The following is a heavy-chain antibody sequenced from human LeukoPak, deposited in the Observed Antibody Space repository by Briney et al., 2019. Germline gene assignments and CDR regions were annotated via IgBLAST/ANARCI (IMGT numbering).Heavy chain of an antibody. CDR2: IYYSGST. CDR3: ARDSNDFWSRSGMDV. CDR1: GGSISSSSYY. D-gene: IGHD3-3*01. Sequence: SETLSLTCTVSGGSISSSSYYWGWIRQPPGKGLEWIGSIYYSGSTYYNPSLKSRVTISVDTSKNQFSLKLSSVTAADTAVYFCARDSNDFWSRSGMDVWGKGTTVNVSS. V-gene: IGHV4-39*07. J-gene: IGHJ6*03.